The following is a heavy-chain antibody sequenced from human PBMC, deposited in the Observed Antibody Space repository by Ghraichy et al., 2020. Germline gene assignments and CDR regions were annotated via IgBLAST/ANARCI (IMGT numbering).Heavy chain of an antibody. Sequence: SETLSLTCTVSGGSISSYYWSWIRQPAGKGLEWIGRIYTSGSTNYNPSLKSRVTMSVDTSKNQFSLKLSSVTAADTAVYYCAREVVDSSSWLYYYYGMDVWGQGTTVTVSS. J-gene: IGHJ6*02. CDR1: GGSISSYY. V-gene: IGHV4-4*07. CDR2: IYTSGST. CDR3: AREVVDSSSWLYYYYGMDV. D-gene: IGHD6-13*01.